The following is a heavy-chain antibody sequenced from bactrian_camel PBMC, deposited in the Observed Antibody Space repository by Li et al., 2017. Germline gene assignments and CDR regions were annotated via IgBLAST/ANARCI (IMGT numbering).Heavy chain of an antibody. CDR1: GYAYTSAC. CDR3: AARGPYCYTKLSVRDFTY. CDR2: IATGSGNT. V-gene: IGHV3S1*01. J-gene: IGHJ6*01. Sequence: HVQLVESGGGSVQAGGSLRLSCVMSGYAYTSACLAWFRQVPGKEREGVARIATGSGNTYYADSVKGRFTISQDSAKDTVYLQMNSLKPEDTAMYYCAARGPYCYTKLSVRDFTYWGQGTQVTVS. D-gene: IGHD2*01.